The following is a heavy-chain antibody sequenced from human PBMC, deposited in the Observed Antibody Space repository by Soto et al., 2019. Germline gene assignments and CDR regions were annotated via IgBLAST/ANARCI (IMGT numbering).Heavy chain of an antibody. Sequence: GGSLRLSCAASGFTFSSYGMHWVRQAPGKGLEWVAVIWYDGSNKYYADSVKGRFTISRDNSKNTLYLQMNSLRAEDTAVYYCARDLAAQREVGWFDPWGQGTLVTVSS. D-gene: IGHD3-16*01. CDR2: IWYDGSNK. CDR3: ARDLAAQREVGWFDP. CDR1: GFTFSSYG. V-gene: IGHV3-33*01. J-gene: IGHJ5*02.